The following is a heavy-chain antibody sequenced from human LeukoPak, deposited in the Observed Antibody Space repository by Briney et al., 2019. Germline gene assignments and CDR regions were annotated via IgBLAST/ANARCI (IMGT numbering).Heavy chain of an antibody. Sequence: SETLSLTCTVSGYSISSGYYWGWIRQPPGKGLEWIGSIYHSGSTYYNPSLKSRVTISVDTSKNQFSLKLSSVTAADTAVYYCARDDGYSKLLDYWGQGTLVTVSS. J-gene: IGHJ4*02. CDR2: IYHSGST. CDR1: GYSISSGYY. CDR3: ARDDGYSKLLDY. D-gene: IGHD2-15*01. V-gene: IGHV4-38-2*02.